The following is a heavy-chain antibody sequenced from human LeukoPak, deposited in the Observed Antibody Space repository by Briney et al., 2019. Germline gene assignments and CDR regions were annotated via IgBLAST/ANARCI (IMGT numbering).Heavy chain of an antibody. V-gene: IGHV3-23*01. CDR2: ISGSGGST. J-gene: IGHJ4*02. Sequence: GGSLRLSCAASGFTFSSYAMSWVRQAPGKGLEWVSVISGSGGSTYYADSVKGRFTISRDNSKNTLYLQMNSLRAEDTAVYYCARDPNYDFWSGGDYWGQGTLVTVSS. CDR3: ARDPNYDFWSGGDY. CDR1: GFTFSSYA. D-gene: IGHD3-3*01.